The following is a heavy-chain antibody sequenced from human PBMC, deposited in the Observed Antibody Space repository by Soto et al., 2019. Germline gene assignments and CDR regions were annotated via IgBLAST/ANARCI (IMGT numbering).Heavy chain of an antibody. J-gene: IGHJ4*02. V-gene: IGHV3-74*01. CDR2: LNSDGSDT. CDR1: GFTFSSYW. D-gene: IGHD3-10*01. Sequence: EVQLVESGGGLVQPGGSLRLSCAASGFTFSSYWMHWVRQAPGKGLLWVSRLNSDGSDTSYADSVKGRFTISRDNAKNTLYLQMNSLRAEDTAVYYCARDGHGSVDLDYWGQGTLVTVSS. CDR3: ARDGHGSVDLDY.